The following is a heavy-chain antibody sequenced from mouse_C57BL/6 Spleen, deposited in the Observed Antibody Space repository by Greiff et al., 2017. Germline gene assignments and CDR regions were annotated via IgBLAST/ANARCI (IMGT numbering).Heavy chain of an antibody. Sequence: QVQLQQPGAELVKPGASVKLSCKASGYTFTSYWMHWVKQRPGQGLEWIGMIHPNSGSTNYNEKFKSKATLTVDKSSSTAYMQLSSLTSEDSAVYYCAILYGNSYYCDYWGQGTTLTVSS. CDR3: AILYGNSYYCDY. J-gene: IGHJ2*01. V-gene: IGHV1-64*01. CDR1: GYTFTSYW. CDR2: IHPNSGST. D-gene: IGHD1-1*01.